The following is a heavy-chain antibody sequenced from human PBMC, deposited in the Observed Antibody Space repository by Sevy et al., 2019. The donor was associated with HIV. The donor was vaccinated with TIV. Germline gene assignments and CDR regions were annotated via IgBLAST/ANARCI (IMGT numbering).Heavy chain of an antibody. D-gene: IGHD4-17*01. J-gene: IGHJ4*02. CDR2: IDYSGST. Sequence: SETLSLICFVSGGSINTYYWSWIRQPPGKGLEWIGYIDYSGSTNYNPSLKSRVTISVDTSKNQFSLKLSSVTAADTAVYYCARGGRRDYGPGYWGQGTLVTVSS. V-gene: IGHV4-59*01. CDR3: ARGGRRDYGPGY. CDR1: GGSINTYY.